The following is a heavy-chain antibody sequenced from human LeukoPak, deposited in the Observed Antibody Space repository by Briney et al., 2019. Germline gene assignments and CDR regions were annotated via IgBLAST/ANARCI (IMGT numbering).Heavy chain of an antibody. Sequence: GASVKVSCKASGYTFTGYYMHWVRQAPGQGLEWMGWINPNSGGTNYAQKFQGRVTMTRDTSISTAYMELSSLRSEDTAVYYCARSNVYYDSSGIRPFDPWGQGTLVTVSS. CDR3: ARSNVYYDSSGIRPFDP. J-gene: IGHJ5*02. D-gene: IGHD3-22*01. CDR2: INPNSGGT. CDR1: GYTFTGYY. V-gene: IGHV1-2*02.